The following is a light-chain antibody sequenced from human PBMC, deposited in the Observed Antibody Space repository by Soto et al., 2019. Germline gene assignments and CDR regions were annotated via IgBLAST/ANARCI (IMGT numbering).Light chain of an antibody. J-gene: IGKJ1*01. CDR1: QGIKDY. V-gene: IGKV3-15*01. Sequence: EIVMTQSPATLSVSPGERATLSCRASQGIKDYVAWFQQKPGQAPRLLIYGASTRATAIPARFSGSGSGTEFTLSISSLQSEDFAVYYCQQYNPWPRTFGQGTKVETK. CDR2: GAS. CDR3: QQYNPWPRT.